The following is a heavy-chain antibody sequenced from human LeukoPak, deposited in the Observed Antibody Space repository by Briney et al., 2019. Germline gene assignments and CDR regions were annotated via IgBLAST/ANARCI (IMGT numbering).Heavy chain of an antibody. CDR2: SRIKTDGYIT. CDR1: GFIFSDHY. Sequence: GGPLRLSCAVSGFIFSDHYLDWVRQPPGRGLEGVGRSRIKTDGYITQYAASVTGRFTISRDESKNSLYLHMNSLRSEDTAVYFCVRGHNSFDLWGQGTIVTVSS. CDR3: VRGHNSFDL. J-gene: IGHJ3*01. D-gene: IGHD1-20*01. V-gene: IGHV3-72*01.